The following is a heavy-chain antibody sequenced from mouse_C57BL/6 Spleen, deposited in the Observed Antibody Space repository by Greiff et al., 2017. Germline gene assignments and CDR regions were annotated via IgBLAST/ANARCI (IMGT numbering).Heavy chain of an antibody. V-gene: IGHV7-3*01. CDR2: IRNKANGYTT. Sequence: EVQLVESGGGLVQPGGSLSLSCAASGFTFTDYYMSWVRQPPGKALEWLGFIRNKANGYTTEYSASVMGRFTISTDNSQSILYLQMNALRAEDIATYYCARNKVPDGFYAMDYWGQGTSVTVSS. D-gene: IGHD2-3*01. CDR1: GFTFTDYY. J-gene: IGHJ4*01. CDR3: ARNKVPDGFYAMDY.